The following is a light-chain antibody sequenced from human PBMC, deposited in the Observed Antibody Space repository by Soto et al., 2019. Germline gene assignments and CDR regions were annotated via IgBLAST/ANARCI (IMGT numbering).Light chain of an antibody. J-gene: IGKJ2*03. CDR2: KTS. CDR3: QQYSSYYS. CDR1: QNIFTW. V-gene: IGKV1-5*03. Sequence: DIQMTQSPSTLSASLGDRVTITCRASQNIFTWLAWYQKKPGKAPTLLIYKTSNLQSVVPSRFTGSGSWTEFTLTIASLQPDDFATYYCQQYSSYYSFGQAPKLQI.